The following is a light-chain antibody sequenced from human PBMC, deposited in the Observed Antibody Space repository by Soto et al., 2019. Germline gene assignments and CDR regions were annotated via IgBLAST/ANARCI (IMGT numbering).Light chain of an antibody. J-gene: IGLJ1*01. V-gene: IGLV2-11*01. CDR1: SSVVGRYEY. CDR2: DVT. Sequence: QSALTQPRSVSGSPGQSVTISCTGTSSVVGRYEYVSWYQQHPGIATKLIIYDVTERPAGVPDRFSGSKYRNTASLTSSGLQAEDEADYSCCSFAGRYTYVFGGGTKVTVL. CDR3: CSFAGRYTYV.